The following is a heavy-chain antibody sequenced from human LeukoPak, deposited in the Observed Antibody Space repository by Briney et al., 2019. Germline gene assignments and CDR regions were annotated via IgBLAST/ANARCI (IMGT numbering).Heavy chain of an antibody. J-gene: IGHJ3*02. CDR3: AKSFLTTASGTGRAFDI. V-gene: IGHV3-23*01. D-gene: IGHD1-26*01. Sequence: GGSLRLSCAASGFTFSSYAMSWVRQAPGKGLEWVSAISASGDVTFHADPLKGRFTISRDNSKNTLYLQMDSLRAEDTAKYYCAKSFLTTASGTGRAFDIWGQGTMVTVSA. CDR2: ISASGDVT. CDR1: GFTFSSYA.